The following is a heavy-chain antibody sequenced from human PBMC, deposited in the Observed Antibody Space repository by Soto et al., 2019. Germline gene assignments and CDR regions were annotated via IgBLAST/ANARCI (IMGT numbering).Heavy chain of an antibody. J-gene: IGHJ4*02. CDR2: IIPIFGTA. CDR3: ARDRRPWKGVGYFDY. Sequence: SVKVSCKASGGTFSSYAISWVRQAPGQGLEWMGGIIPIFGTANYAQKFQGRVTITADESTSTAYMELSSLRSEDTAVYYCARDRRPWKGVGYFDYWGQGTLVTVSS. D-gene: IGHD1-1*01. V-gene: IGHV1-69*13. CDR1: GGTFSSYA.